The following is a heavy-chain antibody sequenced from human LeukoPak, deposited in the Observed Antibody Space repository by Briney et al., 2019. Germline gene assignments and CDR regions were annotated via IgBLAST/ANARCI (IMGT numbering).Heavy chain of an antibody. CDR2: INHSGST. CDR3: ARGAEDAFDI. D-gene: IGHD6-25*01. CDR1: GGSFSGYY. Sequence: SETLSLICAVYGGSFSGYYWSWIRQPPGKGLEWIGEINHSGSTNYNPSLKSRVTISVDTSKNQFSLKLSSVTAADTAVYYCARGAEDAFDIWGQGTMVTVSS. J-gene: IGHJ3*02. V-gene: IGHV4-34*01.